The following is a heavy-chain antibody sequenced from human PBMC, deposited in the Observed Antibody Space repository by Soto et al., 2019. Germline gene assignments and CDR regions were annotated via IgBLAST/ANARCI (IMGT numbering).Heavy chain of an antibody. Sequence: PGGSLRLSCAATGFSISNYWMSWVRQGPGKGPEWVANIKQDASEKYYVDSVKGRFTTSRDNAENSLYLQMTSLRAEDTAVYHCARSLSAIPGESWGQGTLVTVSS. CDR2: IKQDASEK. CDR1: GFSISNYW. V-gene: IGHV3-7*05. CDR3: ARSLSAIPGES. J-gene: IGHJ5*02. D-gene: IGHD2-21*01.